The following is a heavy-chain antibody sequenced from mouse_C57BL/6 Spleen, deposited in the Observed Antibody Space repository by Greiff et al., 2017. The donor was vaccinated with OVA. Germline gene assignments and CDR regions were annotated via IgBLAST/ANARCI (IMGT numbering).Heavy chain of an antibody. CDR3: ARKGARDYDSWFAY. J-gene: IGHJ3*01. D-gene: IGHD2-4*01. CDR1: GYTFTSYW. V-gene: IGHV1-69*01. CDR2: IDPSDSYT. Sequence: VQLKQPGAELVMPGASVKLSCKASGYTFTSYWMHWVKQRPGQGLEWIGEIDPSDSYTNYNQKFKGKSTLTVDKSSSTAYMQLSSLTSEDSAVYYCARKGARDYDSWFAYWGQGTLVTVSA.